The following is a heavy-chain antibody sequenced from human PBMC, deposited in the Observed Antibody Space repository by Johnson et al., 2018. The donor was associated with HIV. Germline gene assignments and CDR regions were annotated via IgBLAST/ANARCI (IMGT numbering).Heavy chain of an antibody. CDR3: AKGTTVVTPELAFDI. CDR2: ISYDGSNK. J-gene: IGHJ3*02. CDR1: GFTFSSYT. V-gene: IGHV3-30*04. D-gene: IGHD4-23*01. Sequence: QVQLVESGGGMVQPGRSLRLSCAASGFTFSSYTMHWVRQAPGKGLEWVAVISYDGSNKYYADSVKGRFTISRDNSKNTLYLQMNSLRAEDTAVYYCAKGTTVVTPELAFDIWGQGTMVTVSS.